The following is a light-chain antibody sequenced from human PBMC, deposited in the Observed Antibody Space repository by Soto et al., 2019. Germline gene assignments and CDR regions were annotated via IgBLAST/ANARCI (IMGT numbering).Light chain of an antibody. CDR2: GAS. J-gene: IGKJ1*01. V-gene: IGKV3-20*01. CDR1: QSVSDTY. CDR3: QFGTLVWT. Sequence: EIVLTQSPGTLSLSPGERATLSCRASQSVSDTYLAWYQQKPGQPPRLLIYGASNRATGIPDRFSGSGSGTDFTLTVSRLEPEDLEVYYCQFGTLVWTFGQGTKVEIK.